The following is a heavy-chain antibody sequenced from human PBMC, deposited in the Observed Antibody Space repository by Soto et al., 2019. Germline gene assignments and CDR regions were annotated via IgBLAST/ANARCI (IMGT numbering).Heavy chain of an antibody. Sequence: QPGGSLRLSCATSGFNFSTYGLHWVRQAPGKGLEWVAVMWYDGTKRYYADSLKGRFTISRDNSKNTLNLQMNSLRAEDTAAYYCVRDQGYCSGGSCNSLGMDVWGQGTTVTVS. D-gene: IGHD2-15*01. J-gene: IGHJ6*02. V-gene: IGHV3-33*01. CDR1: GFNFSTYG. CDR2: MWYDGTKR. CDR3: VRDQGYCSGGSCNSLGMDV.